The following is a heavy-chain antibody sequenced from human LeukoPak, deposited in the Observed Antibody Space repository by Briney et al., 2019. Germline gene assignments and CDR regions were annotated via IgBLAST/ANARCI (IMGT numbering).Heavy chain of an antibody. CDR3: ARIQIAGAGTGWFDA. V-gene: IGHV4-39*01. CDR1: GGSISSSSYC. Sequence: PSETLSLTCTVSGGSISSSSYCWGWIRQPPGKGLEWIERIYYGGSTYYNPSLKSRVTISVDTSKNQFSLKLSSVTAADTAVYYCARIQIAGAGTGWFDAWGQGTLVTVSS. D-gene: IGHD6-13*01. J-gene: IGHJ5*02. CDR2: IYYGGST.